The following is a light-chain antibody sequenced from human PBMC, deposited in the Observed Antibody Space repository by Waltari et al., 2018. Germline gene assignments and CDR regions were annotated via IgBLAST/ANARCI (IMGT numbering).Light chain of an antibody. CDR3: QMYVRLPVT. Sequence: SCRASQSVGRALAWYQQKPGQAPRLLIYDASSRATDISDKFSGSGSGTDFSLTISRVEPEDFAVYFCQMYVRLPVTFGQGTKVEVK. V-gene: IGKV3-20*01. J-gene: IGKJ1*01. CDR1: QSVGRA. CDR2: DAS.